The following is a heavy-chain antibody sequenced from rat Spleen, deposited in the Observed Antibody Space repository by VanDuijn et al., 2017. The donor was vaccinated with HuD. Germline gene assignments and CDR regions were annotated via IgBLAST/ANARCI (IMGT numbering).Heavy chain of an antibody. D-gene: IGHD4-3*01. CDR2: ISYEGSSI. CDR1: GFSFSDYY. Sequence: EVQLVESGGGLVQPGRSLKLSCAASGFSFSDYYMAWVRQAPKKGLEWVASISYEGSSIYYGDSVKGRFTISRDNAKSILYLQMNSLRSEDTATYYCARWRGYFDYWGQGVMVTVSS. V-gene: IGHV5-22*01. CDR3: ARWRGYFDY. J-gene: IGHJ2*01.